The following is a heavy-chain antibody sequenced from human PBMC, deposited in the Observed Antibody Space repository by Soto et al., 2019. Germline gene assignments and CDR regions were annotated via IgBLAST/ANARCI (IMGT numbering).Heavy chain of an antibody. CDR3: ARSEEDSDYYYYGLDV. CDR2: TYYRSRWYS. D-gene: IGHD2-15*01. CDR1: GDSVSSSSVA. Sequence: SQTLSLTCVISGDSVSSSSVAWNWVRQSPSRGLERLGRTYYRSRWYSDFAVSVRGRIVINADTSKNQFSLQLNSLTPEDTAVYFCARSEEDSDYYYYGLDVWGQGTTVTVSS. J-gene: IGHJ6*02. V-gene: IGHV6-1*01.